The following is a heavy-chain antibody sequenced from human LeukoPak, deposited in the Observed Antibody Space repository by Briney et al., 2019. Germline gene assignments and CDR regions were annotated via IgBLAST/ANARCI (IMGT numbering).Heavy chain of an antibody. J-gene: IGHJ4*02. D-gene: IGHD6-19*01. V-gene: IGHV3-11*01. CDR2: ISSSGTTI. CDR1: RFTFSDYY. CDR3: AKTTTGYSSGRYPGWPADY. Sequence: GGSLRLSCAASRFTFSDYYMSWIRQAPGKGLEWVSYISSSGTTIYYTDSVKGRFTISRDNAENSLYLQMNSLRAEDTAVYYCAKTTTGYSSGRYPGWPADYWGQGALVTVSS.